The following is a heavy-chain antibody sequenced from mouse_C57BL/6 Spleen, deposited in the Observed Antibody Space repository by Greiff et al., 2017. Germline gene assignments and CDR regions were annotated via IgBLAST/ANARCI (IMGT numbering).Heavy chain of an antibody. CDR3: ARGDYYGSYYAMDY. D-gene: IGHD1-1*01. CDR1: GYAFSSYW. Sequence: QVQLQQSGAELVKPGASVKISCKASGYAFSSYWMNWVKQRPGKGLEWIGQIYPGDGDTNYNGKFKGKATLTADKSSSTAYMQLSSLTSEDSAVYFCARGDYYGSYYAMDYWGQGTSVTVSS. J-gene: IGHJ4*01. CDR2: IYPGDGDT. V-gene: IGHV1-80*01.